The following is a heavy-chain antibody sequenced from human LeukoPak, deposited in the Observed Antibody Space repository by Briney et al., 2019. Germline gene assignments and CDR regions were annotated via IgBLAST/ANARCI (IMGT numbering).Heavy chain of an antibody. CDR1: GFTFSDYY. CDR3: ARRSGIAVAGAFDY. Sequence: GGSLRLSCAASGFTFSDYYMTWIRQAPGKGLEWVSGISGSGDSTYYADSVKGRFTISRDNSKNTLYLQMNSLRAEDTAVYYCARRSGIAVAGAFDYWGQGTLVIVSS. CDR2: ISGSGDST. V-gene: IGHV3-23*01. D-gene: IGHD6-19*01. J-gene: IGHJ4*02.